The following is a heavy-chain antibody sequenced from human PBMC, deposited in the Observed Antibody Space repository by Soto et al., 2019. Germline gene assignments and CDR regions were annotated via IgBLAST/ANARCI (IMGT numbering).Heavy chain of an antibody. CDR2: VTGSGSQI. Sequence: WWSLRLSCSASVFTISTYAMTWFRQAPGKGLECVSGVTGSGSQIYYADSVKGRFTISKDNSKNTLYLQMSSLREEDTALYYCAKDAVYRDGLWLMDSWGQGTLVTVSS. J-gene: IGHJ5*02. V-gene: IGHV3-23*01. CDR3: AKDAVYRDGLWLMDS. D-gene: IGHD2-21*01. CDR1: VFTISTYA.